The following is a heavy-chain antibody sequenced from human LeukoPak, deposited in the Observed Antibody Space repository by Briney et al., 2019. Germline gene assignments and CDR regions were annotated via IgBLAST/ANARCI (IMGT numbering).Heavy chain of an antibody. CDR1: GGSISSSSYF. CDR2: IRSGGST. Sequence: AETLSLTCTVSGGSISSSSYFWGWIRQPPGKGLEWIGTIRSGGSTYYNPSLKTRVTISVDTSKNQLSLKLSSVTAADTAVYYCARRGTNWGRFDYWGQGTLVTVS. CDR3: ARRGTNWGRFDY. D-gene: IGHD7-27*01. J-gene: IGHJ4*02. V-gene: IGHV4-39*01.